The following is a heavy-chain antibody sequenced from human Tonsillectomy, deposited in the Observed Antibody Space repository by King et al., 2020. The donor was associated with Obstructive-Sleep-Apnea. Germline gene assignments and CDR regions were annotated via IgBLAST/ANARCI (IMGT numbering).Heavy chain of an antibody. CDR2: ISSTSVYI. V-gene: IGHV3-21*01. CDR3: ARAAIGTHFFDY. J-gene: IGHJ4*02. Sequence: VQLVESGGGLVKPGGSLRLSCAASGFTFSDFSMNWVRQAPGKGLEWVSSISSTSVYIYYADSVKGRFTISRDNAKNSLYLQMNSLRVEDTAVYYCARAAIGTHFFDYWGQGTLVTVSS. D-gene: IGHD6-13*01. CDR1: GFTFSDFS.